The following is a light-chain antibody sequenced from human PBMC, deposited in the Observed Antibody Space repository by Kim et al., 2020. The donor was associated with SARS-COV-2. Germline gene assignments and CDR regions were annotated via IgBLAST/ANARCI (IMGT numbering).Light chain of an antibody. CDR1: KLGDKY. Sequence: VSAGQTASITCSGDKLGDKYACWYQQKPGQSPVLVIYQDSKRPSGIPERFSGSNSGNTATLTISGTQAMDEADYYCQAWDSSTKVFGTGTKVTVL. V-gene: IGLV3-1*01. CDR3: QAWDSSTKV. J-gene: IGLJ1*01. CDR2: QDS.